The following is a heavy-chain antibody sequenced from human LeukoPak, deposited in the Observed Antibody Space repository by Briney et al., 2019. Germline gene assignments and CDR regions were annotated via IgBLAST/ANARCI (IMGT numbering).Heavy chain of an antibody. J-gene: IGHJ4*02. CDR1: GGSFSDYF. Sequence: SETLFLTCAVYGGSFSDYFWNWIRQTPGKGLEWIGEINHGGGTNYNPSLKSRATISVDTPKKQFSLNLTSVTAADTAVYYCARGEDGTGDYRPTYFDSWGQGTLVTVSS. D-gene: IGHD4-17*01. CDR3: ARGEDGTGDYRPTYFDS. CDR2: INHGGGT. V-gene: IGHV4-34*01.